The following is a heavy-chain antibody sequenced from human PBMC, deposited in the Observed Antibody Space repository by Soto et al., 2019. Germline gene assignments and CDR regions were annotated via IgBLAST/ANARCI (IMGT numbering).Heavy chain of an antibody. D-gene: IGHD2-15*01. J-gene: IGHJ3*02. V-gene: IGHV1-69*13. CDR1: GGAFSSYA. CDR3: ARQGGYCSGCRCSVAFDI. CDR2: IIPIFGTA. Sequence: SVKVSCKASGGAFSSYAISWVRQAPGQGLEWMGGIIPIFGTANYAQKFQGRVTITADESTSTAYMELSSLRSEDTAVYYCARQGGYCSGCRCSVAFDIWGQGTMVTVSS.